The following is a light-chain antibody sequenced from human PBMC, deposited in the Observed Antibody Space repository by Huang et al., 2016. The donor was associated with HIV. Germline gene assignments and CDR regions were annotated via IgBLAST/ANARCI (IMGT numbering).Light chain of an antibody. Sequence: EIVMTQSPATLSVSPGERATLSCRASQRISSNLAWYQQKPGRAPRLLIYGASTRATGIPARFSGSGSGTEFTLTISSLQSEDFAVYYCQQYNDWRTFGQGTKVEIK. V-gene: IGKV3-15*01. J-gene: IGKJ1*01. CDR3: QQYNDWRT. CDR2: GAS. CDR1: QRISSN.